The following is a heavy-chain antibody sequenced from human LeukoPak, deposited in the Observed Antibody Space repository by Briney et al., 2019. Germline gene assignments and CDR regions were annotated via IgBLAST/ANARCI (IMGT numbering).Heavy chain of an antibody. CDR1: GFTFSSYD. V-gene: IGHV3-33*01. CDR2: IWYDGINK. CDR3: ARDRDV. J-gene: IGHJ4*02. Sequence: GGSLRVSCAASGFTFSSYDMHRVRQAPGKGLEWVAVIWYDGINKYYVDSVKGRFTISRDNSKNTLYLQMNSLRAEDTAVYYCARDRDVWGQGTLVTVSS.